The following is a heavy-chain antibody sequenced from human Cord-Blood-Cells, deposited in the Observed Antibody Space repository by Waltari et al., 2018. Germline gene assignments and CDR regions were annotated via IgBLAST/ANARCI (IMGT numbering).Heavy chain of an antibody. Sequence: QVQLQQWGAGLLKPSETLSLTCAVYGGSFSGYYWSWIRQPPGKGLEWIGEINNSGSTNDHPSRKSRVTISVDTSKNQFSLKLSSVTAADTAVYYCARVFGVVITFFDYWGQGTLVTVSS. CDR1: GGSFSGYY. CDR3: ARVFGVVITFFDY. J-gene: IGHJ4*02. CDR2: INNSGST. D-gene: IGHD3-3*01. V-gene: IGHV4-34*01.